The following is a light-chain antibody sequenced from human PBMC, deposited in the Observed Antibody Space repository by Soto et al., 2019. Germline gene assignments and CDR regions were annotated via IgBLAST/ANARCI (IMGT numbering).Light chain of an antibody. V-gene: IGLV2-14*01. CDR1: SSDVGAYNY. CDR3: SSYVSGNTVV. CDR2: EVS. J-gene: IGLJ3*02. Sequence: QSALTQPASVSGSPGQSITISCTGTSSDVGAYNYVSWYQQHPGKAPKLMIYEVSYRPSGVSDRFSGSRSGNTASLTISGLQAEDESDYYCSSYVSGNTVVFGGGTKVTVL.